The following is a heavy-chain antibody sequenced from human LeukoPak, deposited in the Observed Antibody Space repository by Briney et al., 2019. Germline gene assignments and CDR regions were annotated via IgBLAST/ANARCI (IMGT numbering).Heavy chain of an antibody. J-gene: IGHJ4*02. CDR2: INHSGST. CDR1: GGSFSGYY. Sequence: PSETLSLTCAVYGGSFSGYYWSWIRQPPGKGLEWIGEINHSGSTNYNPSLKSRVTISVDTSKNQFSLKLSSVTAVDTAVYYCATLPRYDSSGYYYARPFDYWGQGTLVTVSS. D-gene: IGHD3-22*01. CDR3: ATLPRYDSSGYYYARPFDY. V-gene: IGHV4-34*01.